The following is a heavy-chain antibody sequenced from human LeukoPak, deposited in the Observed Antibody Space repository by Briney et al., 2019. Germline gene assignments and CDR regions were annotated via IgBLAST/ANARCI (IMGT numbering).Heavy chain of an antibody. J-gene: IGHJ4*02. CDR2: ISSSGSTI. CDR1: GFTFSSYE. V-gene: IGHV3-48*03. Sequence: GGSLRLSCAASGFTFSSYEMNWVRQAPGKGLEWVSYISSSGSTIYYADSVKGRFTISRDNAKNSLYLQMNSLRADDTAVYFCAKGPGWLRDFDYWGQGTLVTVSS. D-gene: IGHD5-12*01. CDR3: AKGPGWLRDFDY.